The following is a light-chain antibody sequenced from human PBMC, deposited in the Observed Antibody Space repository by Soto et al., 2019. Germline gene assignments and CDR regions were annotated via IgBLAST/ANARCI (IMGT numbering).Light chain of an antibody. J-gene: IGLJ2*01. CDR3: RSYTSSSTGV. CDR1: SSDVGGYNY. CDR2: DVS. Sequence: QSALTQPASVSGSPGQSITISCTGTSSDVGGYNYVSWYQQHPGKAPKLMIYDVSNRPSGVSNRFSGSKSGNTASLTISGLQAEDEADYYCRSYTSSSTGVFGGGTKLPVL. V-gene: IGLV2-14*01.